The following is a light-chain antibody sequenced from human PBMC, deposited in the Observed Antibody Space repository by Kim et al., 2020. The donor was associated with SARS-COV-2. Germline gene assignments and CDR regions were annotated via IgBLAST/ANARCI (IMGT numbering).Light chain of an antibody. J-gene: IGLJ2*01. V-gene: IGLV3-27*01. Sequence: VSPGKTARITCSGDILTRKYARWFQQKPGQAPVLVIYKDTERPSWIPERFSGSTSGTTVTLTISGAQVEDEADYYCYSSTDNQGGLFGGGTQLTVL. CDR3: YSSTDNQGGL. CDR1: ILTRKY. CDR2: KDT.